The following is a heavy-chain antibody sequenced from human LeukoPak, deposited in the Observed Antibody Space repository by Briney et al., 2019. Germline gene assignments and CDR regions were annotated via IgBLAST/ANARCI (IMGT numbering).Heavy chain of an antibody. V-gene: IGHV4-61*05. J-gene: IGHJ4*02. Sequence: ETLSLTCTVSGGSISSSSYYWSWLRQPPGKGLEWIGFTYYSGSTNYNPSLKSRVTISVDTSKNQFSLKLSSVTAADTAVYYCARGVPQWPARIDYWGQGTLVTVSS. CDR3: ARGVPQWPARIDY. D-gene: IGHD6-19*01. CDR2: TYYSGST. CDR1: GGSISSSSYY.